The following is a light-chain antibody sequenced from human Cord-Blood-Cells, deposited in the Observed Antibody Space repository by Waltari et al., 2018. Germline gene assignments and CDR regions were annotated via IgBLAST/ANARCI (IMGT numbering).Light chain of an antibody. J-gene: IGKJ2*01. CDR3: QQLNSYPYT. CDR1: QGISSY. CDR2: AAS. V-gene: IGKV1-9*01. Sequence: DIQLTQSPSSLSAYVGDRVPITCRASQGISSYLAWYQQKPGKAPNLLIYAASTLQSGVPSRFSGSGSGTDFTLTISSLQPEDFATYYCQQLNSYPYTFGQGTKLEIK.